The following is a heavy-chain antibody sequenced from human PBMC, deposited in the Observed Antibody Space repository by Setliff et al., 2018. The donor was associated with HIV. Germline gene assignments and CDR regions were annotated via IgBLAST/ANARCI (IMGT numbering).Heavy chain of an antibody. CDR3: ANRLRGYNKWYYFDY. CDR1: GFDFSSHA. CDR2: ISGHTINV. Sequence: QPGGSLRLSCAASGFDFSSHAMSWVRQAPGKGLEWFSVISGHTINVYYADSVKGRFTISRDNSKNTLFLQMNSLGAEDTAVYYCANRLRGYNKWYYFDYWGQGTLVTVSS. V-gene: IGHV3-23*01. J-gene: IGHJ4*02. D-gene: IGHD1-1*01.